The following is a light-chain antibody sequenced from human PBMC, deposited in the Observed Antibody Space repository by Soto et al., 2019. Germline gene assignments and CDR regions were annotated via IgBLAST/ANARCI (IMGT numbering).Light chain of an antibody. J-gene: IGLJ3*02. CDR2: EVT. Sequence: QSALTQPASVSGSPGQSITISCTGTSSDVGGYNYVSWYQQLPGKAPKLMIYEVTNRPSGISNRFSGSKSGNTASLTISGLQAEDEADYYCCSYTSSTTLVFGGGTNLTVL. CDR3: CSYTSSTTLV. V-gene: IGLV2-14*01. CDR1: SSDVGGYNY.